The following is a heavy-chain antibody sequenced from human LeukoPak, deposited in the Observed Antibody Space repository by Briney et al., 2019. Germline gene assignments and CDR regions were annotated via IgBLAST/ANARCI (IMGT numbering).Heavy chain of an antibody. CDR1: GFTFSSYG. D-gene: IGHD6-19*01. CDR3: ARDFGGWYFDY. V-gene: IGHV3-33*01. J-gene: IGHJ4*02. Sequence: GGSLRLSCAASGFTFSSYGMHWVRQAPGKGLEWVAVIWYDGSNKYYVDSVKGRFTISRDNSKNTLYLQMNSLRAGDTAVYYCARDFGGWYFDYWGQGTLVTVSS. CDR2: IWYDGSNK.